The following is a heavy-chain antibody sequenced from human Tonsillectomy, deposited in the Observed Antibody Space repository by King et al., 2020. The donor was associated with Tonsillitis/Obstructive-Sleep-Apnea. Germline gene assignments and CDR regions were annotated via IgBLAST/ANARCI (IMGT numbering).Heavy chain of an antibody. D-gene: IGHD1-1*01. CDR2: IYYSGST. Sequence: QLQESGPGLVKPSETLSLTCTVSGGSISSYYWSWIRQPSGKGLEWIGYIYYSGSTNYNPSLKSRVTISVDTSKNQFSLKLSSVTAADTAVYYCARHDSGYGDAFDIWGQGTMVTVSS. CDR1: GGSISSYY. CDR3: ARHDSGYGDAFDI. V-gene: IGHV4-59*08. J-gene: IGHJ3*02.